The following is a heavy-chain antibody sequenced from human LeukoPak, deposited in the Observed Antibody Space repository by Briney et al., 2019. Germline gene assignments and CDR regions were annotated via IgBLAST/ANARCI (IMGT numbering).Heavy chain of an antibody. V-gene: IGHV3-11*04. CDR3: TRYNNDHFDY. CDR2: ISSSGTTM. CDR1: GFTFSDYY. J-gene: IGHJ4*02. D-gene: IGHD1-14*01. Sequence: KPGGSLRLSCAASGFTFSDYYMSWIRQAPGKGLEWVSHISSSGTTMYYADSVKGRFTISRDNSKNTMSVQMDDLRAEDTAVYYCTRYNNDHFDYWGQGTLVTVSS.